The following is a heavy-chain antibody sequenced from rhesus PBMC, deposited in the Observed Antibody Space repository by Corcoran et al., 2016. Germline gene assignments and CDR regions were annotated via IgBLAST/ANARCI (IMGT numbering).Heavy chain of an antibody. Sequence: QVQLQESGPGLVKPSETLPLTCAVSGSSISRAYWSLLRPAPGKGLEWIGRIYGSGGNTDYNPSLKSRVTISMDRSKNQFSLKLSAVTVADTAVYYCARDRPSNDRFDVWGAGLLATVSP. J-gene: IGHJ5-1*01. V-gene: IGHV4S2*01. CDR1: GSSISRAY. CDR2: IYGSGGNT. D-gene: IGHD4-23*01. CDR3: ARDRPSNDRFDV.